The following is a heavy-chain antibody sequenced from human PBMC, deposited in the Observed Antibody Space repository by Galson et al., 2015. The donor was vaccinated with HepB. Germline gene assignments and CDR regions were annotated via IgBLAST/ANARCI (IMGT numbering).Heavy chain of an antibody. CDR1: GSTFSGSA. CDR3: TRRPGIAGRYFDY. Sequence: SLRLSCAASGSTFSGSAMHWVRQASGKGLEWVGRIRSKANSYATAYAASVKGRFTISRDDSKNTAYLQMNSLKTEDTAVYYCTRRPGIAGRYFDYWGQGTLVTVSS. J-gene: IGHJ4*02. V-gene: IGHV3-73*01. D-gene: IGHD6-13*01. CDR2: IRSKANSYAT.